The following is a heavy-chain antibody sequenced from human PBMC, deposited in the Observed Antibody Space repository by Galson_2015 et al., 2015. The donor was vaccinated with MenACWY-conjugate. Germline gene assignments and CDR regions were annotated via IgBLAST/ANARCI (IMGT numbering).Heavy chain of an antibody. CDR3: ARRTPEHNWFDP. Sequence: ETLSLTCTVSGDSISSDNYYWTWVRQPPGRGLEWIASINYSGRTFYNPFLMSRVSISVDMSKSQYSLKLTSVTAADTAVYFCARRTPEHNWFDPWGQGTLVTVSS. V-gene: IGHV4-39*01. J-gene: IGHJ5*02. D-gene: IGHD1/OR15-1a*01. CDR1: GDSISSDNYY. CDR2: INYSGRT.